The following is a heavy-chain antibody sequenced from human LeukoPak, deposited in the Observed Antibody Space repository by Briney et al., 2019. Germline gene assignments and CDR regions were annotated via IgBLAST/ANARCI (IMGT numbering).Heavy chain of an antibody. D-gene: IGHD3-3*01. CDR3: ARVAIFGVVTLDAFDI. CDR2: IRYDGSNK. Sequence: GGSLRLSCAASGFTFSSYGMHWVRQAPGKGLEWVAFIRYDGSNKYYADSVKGRFTISRDNSKNTLYLQMNSLRAEDTAVYYCARVAIFGVVTLDAFDIWGQGTMVTVSS. CDR1: GFTFSSYG. V-gene: IGHV3-30*02. J-gene: IGHJ3*02.